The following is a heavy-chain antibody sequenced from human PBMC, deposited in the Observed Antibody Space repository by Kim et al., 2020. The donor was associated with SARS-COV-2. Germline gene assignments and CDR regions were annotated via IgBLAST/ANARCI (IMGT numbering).Heavy chain of an antibody. D-gene: IGHD1-26*01. CDR1: GLTFSRYW. V-gene: IGHV3-7*01. Sequence: GGSLRLSCAVSGLTFSRYWMSWVRQAPGKGLEWVANIKQDGSEEYYVDSVKGRFTISRDNAKKSLFLHMNSLRAEDTAVYYCARTAAGCGGGYQFYFDHWGQGALVTVSS. J-gene: IGHJ4*02. CDR3: ARTAAGCGGGYQFYFDH. CDR2: IKQDGSEE.